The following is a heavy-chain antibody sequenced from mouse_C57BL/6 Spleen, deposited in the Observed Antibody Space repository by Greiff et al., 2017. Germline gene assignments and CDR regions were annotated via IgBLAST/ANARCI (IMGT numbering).Heavy chain of an antibody. D-gene: IGHD5-5*01. J-gene: IGHJ4*01. V-gene: IGHV3-8*01. Sequence: EVKLEESGPGLAKPSPTLSLSCSASGYSITSDYWNWIRQFPGNKLEYMGYINSSGSTYHNPSPKSRISISRDTVKNQFCLQLDAVTAEDTATYYCARGLPMDYWGQGTSVTVSS. CDR3: ARGLPMDY. CDR2: INSSGST. CDR1: GYSITSDY.